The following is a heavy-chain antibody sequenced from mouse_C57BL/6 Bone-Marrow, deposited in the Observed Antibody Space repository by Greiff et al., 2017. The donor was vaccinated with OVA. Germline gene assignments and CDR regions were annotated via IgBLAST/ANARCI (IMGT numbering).Heavy chain of an antibody. J-gene: IGHJ2*01. V-gene: IGHV1-59*01. CDR2: IDPSDSYT. CDR3: ARGGTGYFDY. Sequence: QVQLQQPGAELVRPGPSVKLSCKASGYTFTSYWMHWVKQRPGQGLEWIGVIDPSDSYTNYNQKFKGKATLTVDTSSSTAYMQRSSLTSEDSAVYYCARGGTGYFDYWGQGTTLTVSS. D-gene: IGHD4-1*01. CDR1: GYTFTSYW.